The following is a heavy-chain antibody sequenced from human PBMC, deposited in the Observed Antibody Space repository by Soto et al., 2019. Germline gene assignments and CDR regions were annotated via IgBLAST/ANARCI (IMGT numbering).Heavy chain of an antibody. V-gene: IGHV1-2*04. D-gene: IGHD3-3*01. J-gene: IGHJ6*02. Sequence: ASVKVSCKASGYTFTGYYMHWVRQAPGQGLEWMGWINPNSGGTNYAQKFQGWVTMTRDTSISTAYMELSRLRSDDTAVYYCARGDTIFGVVIIPYYYYGMDVWGQGTTVTVSS. CDR2: INPNSGGT. CDR1: GYTFTGYY. CDR3: ARGDTIFGVVIIPYYYYGMDV.